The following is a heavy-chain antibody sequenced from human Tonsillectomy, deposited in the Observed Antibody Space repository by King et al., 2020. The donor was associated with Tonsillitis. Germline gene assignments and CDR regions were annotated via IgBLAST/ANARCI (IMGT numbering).Heavy chain of an antibody. D-gene: IGHD3-10*01. CDR3: ARASGSGSYYNAGGFDY. CDR2: IIPIFGTA. J-gene: IGHJ4*02. Sequence: QLVQSGAEVKKPGSSVKVSCKASGGTFSSYDISWVRQAPGQGLEWMGGIIPIFGTANYAQRFQGSVTIAADESTTTAYMELSSLRSEDTAGYYSARASGSGSYYNAGGFDYWGQGSLVTVSS. CDR1: GGTFSSYD. V-gene: IGHV1-69*01.